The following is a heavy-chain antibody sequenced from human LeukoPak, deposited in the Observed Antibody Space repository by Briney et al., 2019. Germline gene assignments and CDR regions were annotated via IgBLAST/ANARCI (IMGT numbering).Heavy chain of an antibody. V-gene: IGHV3-23*01. CDR1: GFTFSRYA. CDR2: ISGSGGST. CDR3: AKHFWSGYYPYFDY. D-gene: IGHD3-3*02. Sequence: GGSLRLSCAASGFTFSRYAMNWVRQAPGKGLEWVSTISGSGGSTNYADSVKGRFTISRDNSKNTLCLQMNSLRAEDTAVYYCAKHFWSGYYPYFDYWGQGTQVTVSS. J-gene: IGHJ4*02.